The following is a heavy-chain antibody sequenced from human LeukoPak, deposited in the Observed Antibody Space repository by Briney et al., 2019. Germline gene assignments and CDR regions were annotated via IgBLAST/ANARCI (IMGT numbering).Heavy chain of an antibody. J-gene: IGHJ5*02. V-gene: IGHV4-39*07. CDR2: IFNSGTT. Sequence: SETLSLTCTVSGDSLISSGYWWGWIRQPPGKGLEWIGSIFNSGTTDYNPSLKSRVVLSVDTSQNQFSLELTSVTTADTAIYYCARSAWSGRILVRIPPAHWFDPWGQGKMVTVSS. CDR3: ARSAWSGRILVRIPPAHWFDP. D-gene: IGHD2-15*01. CDR1: GDSLISSGYW.